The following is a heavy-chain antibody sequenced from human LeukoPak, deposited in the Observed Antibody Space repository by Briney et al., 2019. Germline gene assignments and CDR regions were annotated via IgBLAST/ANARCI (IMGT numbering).Heavy chain of an antibody. J-gene: IGHJ4*02. CDR3: AKAKYSSSSDLLDY. CDR1: GFTFSSYA. CDR2: ISGSGGST. V-gene: IGHV3-23*01. D-gene: IGHD6-6*01. Sequence: GGSLRLSCAASGFTFSSYAMGWVRQAPGKGLEWVSTISGSGGSTYYADSVKGRFTISRDISKNTLFLQMNSLRADDTAVYYCAKAKYSSSSDLLDYWGQGTLVTVSS.